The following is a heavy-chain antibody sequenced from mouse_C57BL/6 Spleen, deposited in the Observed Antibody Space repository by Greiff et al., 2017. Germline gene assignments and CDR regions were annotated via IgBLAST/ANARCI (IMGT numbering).Heavy chain of an antibody. V-gene: IGHV5-17*01. CDR1: GFTFSDYG. D-gene: IGHD2-4*01. J-gene: IGHJ2*01. CDR3: ARRNDYDGGAGVDY. Sequence: DVKLVESGGGLVKPGGSLKLSCAASGFTFSDYGMHWVRQAPEKGLEWVAYISSGSSTIYYADTVKGRFTISRDNAKNTLFLQMTSLRSEDTAMYYCARRNDYDGGAGVDYWGQGTTLTVSS. CDR2: ISSGSSTI.